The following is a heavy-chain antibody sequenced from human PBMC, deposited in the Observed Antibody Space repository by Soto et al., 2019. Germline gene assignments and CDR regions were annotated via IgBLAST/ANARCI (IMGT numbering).Heavy chain of an antibody. Sequence: SETLSLTCTVSGGSISSYYWSWIRQPAGKGLEWIGRIYTSGSTNYDPSLKSRVTMSVDTSKNQFSLKLSSVTAADTAVYYCARLYCSGGSCENDAFDIWGQGTMVTVSS. CDR3: ARLYCSGGSCENDAFDI. CDR2: IYTSGST. CDR1: GGSISSYY. D-gene: IGHD2-15*01. V-gene: IGHV4-4*07. J-gene: IGHJ3*02.